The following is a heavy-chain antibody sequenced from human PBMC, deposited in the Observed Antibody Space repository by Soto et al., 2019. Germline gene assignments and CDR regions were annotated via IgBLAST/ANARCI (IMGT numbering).Heavy chain of an antibody. D-gene: IGHD3-10*01. J-gene: IGHJ4*02. V-gene: IGHV3-23*01. CDR1: GFTFSSYA. Sequence: GGSLRLSCAACGFTFSSYAMSWARQAPGKGLERVSAISGSGGSTYYAGSVKGRFTISRDNSKNTLYLQMNRLRAEDTAVYYCAKSLMVRGASNYWGQGTLVTVSS. CDR3: AKSLMVRGASNY. CDR2: ISGSGGST.